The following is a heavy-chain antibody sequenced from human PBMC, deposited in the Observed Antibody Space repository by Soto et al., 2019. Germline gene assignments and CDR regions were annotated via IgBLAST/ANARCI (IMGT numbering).Heavy chain of an antibody. CDR2: IKSKTDGGTT. V-gene: IGHV3-15*07. CDR3: TTVSPLKRGYSYGYTYYYYYYGMDV. D-gene: IGHD5-18*01. CDR1: GFTFSNAW. J-gene: IGHJ6*02. Sequence: PGGSLRLSCAASGFTFSNAWMNWVRQAPGKGLEWVGRIKSKTDGGTTDYAAPVKGRFTISRDDSKNTLYLQMNSLKTEDTAVYYCTTVSPLKRGYSYGYTYYYYYYGMDVWGQGTTVTVSS.